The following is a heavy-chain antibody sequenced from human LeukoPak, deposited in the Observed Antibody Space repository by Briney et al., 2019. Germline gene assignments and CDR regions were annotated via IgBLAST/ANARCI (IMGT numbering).Heavy chain of an antibody. V-gene: IGHV5-51*03. Sequence: GESLKLSCKGSGYSFTSYWIGWVRQMPGKGLEWMGIIYPGDSDTRYSPSFQGQVTFSADKSISTAYLQWSSLKASDTAMYYCARRGYCSSTSCPLDYWGQGTLVTVSS. CDR1: GYSFTSYW. CDR2: IYPGDSDT. J-gene: IGHJ4*02. D-gene: IGHD2-2*01. CDR3: ARRGYCSSTSCPLDY.